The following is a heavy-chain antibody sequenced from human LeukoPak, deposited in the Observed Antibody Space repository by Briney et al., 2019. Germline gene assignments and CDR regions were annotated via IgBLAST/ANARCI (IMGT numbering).Heavy chain of an antibody. V-gene: IGHV1-2*02. CDR3: ARDPGGHNALYYYMDV. D-gene: IGHD1-1*01. Sequence: ASVKVSCKASGYTFTGYCMHWVRQAPGQGLDWMGWINPNSGGTNCAQKFQGRVTMTRDTSISTVYMELSRLRFDDTAVYYCARDPGGHNALYYYMDVWGKGTTVTVSS. CDR2: INPNSGGT. J-gene: IGHJ6*03. CDR1: GYTFTGYC.